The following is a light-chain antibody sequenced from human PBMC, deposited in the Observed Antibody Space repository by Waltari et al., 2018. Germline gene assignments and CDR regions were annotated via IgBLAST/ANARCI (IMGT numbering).Light chain of an antibody. CDR3: AAWDDSLNGNYV. V-gene: IGLV1-44*01. J-gene: IGLJ1*01. CDR2: SNN. CDR1: SSNIGSNT. Sequence: QSVLTQPPSASGTPGQRVTISCSGSSSNIGSNTVNCYQQLPGTAPKLLIYSNNQRPSGVPDRFSGSKSGTSASLAISGLQSEDEADYACAAWDDSLNGNYVFGTGTKVTVL.